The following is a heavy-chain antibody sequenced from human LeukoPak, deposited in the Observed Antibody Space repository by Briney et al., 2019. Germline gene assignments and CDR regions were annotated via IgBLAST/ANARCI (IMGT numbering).Heavy chain of an antibody. CDR3: ARGGGYCGGDCYGIDY. CDR1: GFTFSSYS. J-gene: IGHJ4*02. D-gene: IGHD2-21*01. CDR2: ISGSSSYI. V-gene: IGHV3-21*01. Sequence: GGSLRLSCAASGFTFSSYSMKWVRQAPGKGLEWVSSISGSSSYIYYADSVQGRFTISRGNAKNSLYLQMNSLRVEDTAVYYCARGGGYCGGDCYGIDYWGQGTLVTVSS.